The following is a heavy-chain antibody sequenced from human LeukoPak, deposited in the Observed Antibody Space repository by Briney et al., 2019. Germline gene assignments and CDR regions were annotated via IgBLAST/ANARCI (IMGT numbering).Heavy chain of an antibody. Sequence: GGSLRLSCAASGFTFSSYAMHWVRQAPGKGLEWVAVISYDGSNKYYADSVKGRFTIPRDNSKNTLYLQMNSLRAEDTAVYYCARERGGDYYYYGMDVWGQGTTVTVSS. J-gene: IGHJ6*02. D-gene: IGHD2-21*01. CDR1: GFTFSSYA. V-gene: IGHV3-30-3*01. CDR2: ISYDGSNK. CDR3: ARERGGDYYYYGMDV.